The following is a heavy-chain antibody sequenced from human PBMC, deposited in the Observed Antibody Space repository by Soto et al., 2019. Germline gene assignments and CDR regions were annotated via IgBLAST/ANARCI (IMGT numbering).Heavy chain of an antibody. Sequence: GGSLRLSCAASGFTLSSYWMSWVRQAPGKGLEWVANIKQDGSEKYYVDSVKGRFTISRDNAKNSLYLQMNSLRAEDTAVYYCAKYYYGSGSYLPTSYYYYYYMDVWGKGTTVTVSS. CDR1: GFTLSSYW. CDR3: AKYYYGSGSYLPTSYYYYYYMDV. J-gene: IGHJ6*03. V-gene: IGHV3-7*01. CDR2: IKQDGSEK. D-gene: IGHD3-10*01.